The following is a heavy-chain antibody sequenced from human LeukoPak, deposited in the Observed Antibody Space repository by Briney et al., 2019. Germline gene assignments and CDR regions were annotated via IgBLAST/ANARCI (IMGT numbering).Heavy chain of an antibody. CDR1: GFTFSSYW. CDR2: IKQDGNEK. Sequence: GGSLRLSCAASGFTFSSYWMSWVRQAPGKGLEWVANIKQDGNEKYYVDSVKGRFTISRDNPKNSVYLQMNSLRAEGTAVYYCASGYTHGYLFDYWGQGTLVTVSS. D-gene: IGHD5-18*01. J-gene: IGHJ4*02. CDR3: ASGYTHGYLFDY. V-gene: IGHV3-7*01.